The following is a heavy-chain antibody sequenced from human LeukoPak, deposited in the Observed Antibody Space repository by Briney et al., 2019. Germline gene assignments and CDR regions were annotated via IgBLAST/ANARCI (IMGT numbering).Heavy chain of an antibody. V-gene: IGHV3-30*02. D-gene: IGHD6-13*01. Sequence: QPGGSLRLSCAASGFTFSSYGMHWVRQAPGKGLEWVAFIRYDGSNKYYADSVKGRFTISRDNSKNTLYLQMNSLRAEDTAVYYCAKDSAAAGNYYYYMDVWGKGTTVTVSS. J-gene: IGHJ6*03. CDR1: GFTFSSYG. CDR2: IRYDGSNK. CDR3: AKDSAAAGNYYYYMDV.